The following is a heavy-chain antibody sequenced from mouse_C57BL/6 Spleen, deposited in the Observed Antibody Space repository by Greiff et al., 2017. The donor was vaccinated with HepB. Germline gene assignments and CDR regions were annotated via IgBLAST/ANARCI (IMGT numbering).Heavy chain of an antibody. J-gene: IGHJ3*01. CDR3: ASYDYDEGTWFAY. Sequence: QVQLQQSGAELVKPGASVKLSCKASGYTFTSYWMHWVKQRPGQGLEWIGMIHPNSGSTNYNEKFKSKATLTVDKSSSTAYMQLSSLTSEDSAVYYCASYDYDEGTWFAYWGQGTLVTVSA. CDR1: GYTFTSYW. CDR2: IHPNSGST. D-gene: IGHD2-4*01. V-gene: IGHV1-64*01.